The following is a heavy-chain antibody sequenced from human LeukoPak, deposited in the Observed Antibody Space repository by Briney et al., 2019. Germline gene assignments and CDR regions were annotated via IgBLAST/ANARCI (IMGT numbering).Heavy chain of an antibody. Sequence: GGSLRLSCAVSGFTFDTYAMSWVRQAPGKGLEWVSAISGTGGSTYYADSVKGRFTISRDNSKDTLYLQMNSLRAEDTAVYYWPKPPERGITRVRGAPPGDYGAKGPLVPVPP. D-gene: IGHD3-10*01. CDR1: GFTFDTYA. CDR3: PKPPERGITRVRGAPPGDY. J-gene: IGHJ4*02. CDR2: ISGTGGST. V-gene: IGHV3-23*01.